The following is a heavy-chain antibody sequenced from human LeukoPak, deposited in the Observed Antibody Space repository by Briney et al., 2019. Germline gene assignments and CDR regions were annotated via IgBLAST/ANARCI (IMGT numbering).Heavy chain of an antibody. CDR3: ARDRGRGSSHNDY. V-gene: IGHV3-33*01. CDR1: GFAFSSYG. J-gene: IGHJ4*02. Sequence: GGSLRLSCAASGFAFSSYGMHWVRQAPGKGLEWVAVIWYDGSNIYYADSVKGRFTISRDNSKNTLYLQMDSLRAEDTAVYYCARDRGRGSSHNDYWGQGILVTVSS. D-gene: IGHD2-15*01. CDR2: IWYDGSNI.